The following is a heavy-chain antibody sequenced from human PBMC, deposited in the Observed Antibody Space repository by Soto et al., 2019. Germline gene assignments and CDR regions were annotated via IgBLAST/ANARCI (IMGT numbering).Heavy chain of an antibody. J-gene: IGHJ2*01. CDR3: ARESHDSLTGPPCDWDFDL. V-gene: IGHV4-34*01. Sequence: QVQLQQWGAGPLRPLETLSLTCGVSGGSFSGYYWAWIRQSPGKGLKWIGEINDRGSINYNPSRKSRVSSSVDTSKNHFSLNLRSVTAADTAVYYCARESHDSLTGPPCDWDFDLWGRGTLVTVSS. D-gene: IGHD3-9*01. CDR1: GGSFSGYY. CDR2: INDRGSI.